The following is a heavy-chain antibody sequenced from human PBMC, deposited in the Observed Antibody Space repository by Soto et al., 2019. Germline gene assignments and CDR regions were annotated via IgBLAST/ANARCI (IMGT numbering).Heavy chain of an antibody. V-gene: IGHV1-18*01. CDR1: DYIFVNSG. J-gene: IGHJ6*02. D-gene: IGHD5-12*01. Sequence: QVQLVQSGDEVRKTGSSVKVSCKASDYIFVNSGIAWVRQAPGQGLECMGWISPYSGNTHYASKVKGRLTMTTYTSTSTAYMDLGSRTSDDTAVYYCEMVDNFVTPTPLEVWGQGTTVTVSS. CDR3: EMVDNFVTPTPLEV. CDR2: ISPYSGNT.